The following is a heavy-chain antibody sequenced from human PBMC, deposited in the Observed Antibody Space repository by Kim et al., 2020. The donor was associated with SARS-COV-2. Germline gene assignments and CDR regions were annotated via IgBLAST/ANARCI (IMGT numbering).Heavy chain of an antibody. J-gene: IGHJ3*02. V-gene: IGHV3-30*04. D-gene: IGHD1-1*01. Sequence: GGSLRLSCAASGFTFSSYAMHWVRQAPGKGLEWVAVISYDGSNKYYADSVKGRFTISRDNSKNTLYLQMNSLRAEDTAVYYCARDGGQLERLDAFDIWG. CDR3: ARDGGQLERLDAFDI. CDR2: ISYDGSNK. CDR1: GFTFSSYA.